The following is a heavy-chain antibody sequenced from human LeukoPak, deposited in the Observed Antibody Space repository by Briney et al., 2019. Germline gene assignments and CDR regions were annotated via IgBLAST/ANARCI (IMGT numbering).Heavy chain of an antibody. J-gene: IGHJ5*02. D-gene: IGHD2-2*01. CDR1: GFTFSSYW. V-gene: IGHV3-7*01. CDR3: ARPPFKYCSSTSCSIT. Sequence: PGGSLRLSCAASGFTFSSYWMSWVRQAPGKGLEWVANIKQDGSEKYYVDSVKGRFTISRDNAKNSLYLQMNSLRAEDTAVYYCARPPFKYCSSTSCSITWGQGTLVTVSS. CDR2: IKQDGSEK.